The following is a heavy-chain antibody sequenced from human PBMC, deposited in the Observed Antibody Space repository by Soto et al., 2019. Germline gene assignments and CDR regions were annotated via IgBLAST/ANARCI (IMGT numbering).Heavy chain of an antibody. CDR1: CGTISGYF. CDR2: IYSSGST. J-gene: IGHJ3*02. CDR3: ARAYDSNRNHAFYI. V-gene: IGHV4-4*07. Sequence: SETLSLTCIVSCGTISGYFCSWIRQPAGKGLDWIGRIYSSGSTNYNPSLNSRITMSVDTSKNQFSLKLSSVSAADTAVYYCARAYDSNRNHAFYIWGQGTLVTV. D-gene: IGHD3-22*01.